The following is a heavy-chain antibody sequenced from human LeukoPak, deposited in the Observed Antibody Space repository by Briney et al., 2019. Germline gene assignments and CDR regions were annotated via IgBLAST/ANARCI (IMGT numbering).Heavy chain of an antibody. CDR2: ITNDGSNT. CDR3: VSFYETY. D-gene: IGHD2-2*01. J-gene: IGHJ4*02. CDR1: GLTFSSHW. V-gene: IGHV3-74*01. Sequence: PGGSLRLSCAASGLTFSSHWMHWVRQAPGKGLVWVSRITNDGSNTTYADSVKGRFTISKDNAKNTVYLQMNNLRAEDTAVYYCVSFYETYWGRGTLVTVSS.